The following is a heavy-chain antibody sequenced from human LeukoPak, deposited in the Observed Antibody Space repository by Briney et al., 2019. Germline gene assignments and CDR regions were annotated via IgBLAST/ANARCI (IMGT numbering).Heavy chain of an antibody. CDR1: GFTFSSYS. CDR2: ISSGSRYI. Sequence: GGSLRLSCAASGFTFSSYSMNWVRQAPGKGLEWVSSISSGSRYIYNADSVKGRFTISRDNAKNSLYLQMNSLRAEDTAVYYCARALSYSYGSMDFWGQGTLVIVSS. D-gene: IGHD5-18*01. J-gene: IGHJ4*02. CDR3: ARALSYSYGSMDF. V-gene: IGHV3-21*01.